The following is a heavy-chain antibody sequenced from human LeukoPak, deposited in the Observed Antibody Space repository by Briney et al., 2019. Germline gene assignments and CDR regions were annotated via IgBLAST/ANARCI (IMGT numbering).Heavy chain of an antibody. CDR1: GFSFSTSW. CDR3: ARLSISVAGGDH. D-gene: IGHD6-19*01. J-gene: IGHJ4*02. Sequence: PGGSLRLSCTASGFSFSTSWMSWVRQTPGKGLEWVANIKKDGSEEYYVDSVKTRFTISRDNAKNSLYLQLNSLIVEDTAVYYCARLSISVAGGDHWGQGTLVTVSS. V-gene: IGHV3-7*01. CDR2: IKKDGSEE.